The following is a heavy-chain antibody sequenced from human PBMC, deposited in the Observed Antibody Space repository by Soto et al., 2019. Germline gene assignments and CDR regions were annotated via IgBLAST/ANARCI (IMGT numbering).Heavy chain of an antibody. V-gene: IGHV4-34*01. D-gene: IGHD3-3*01. Sequence: SETLSLTCAVYGGSFSGYYWSWIRQPPGKGLEWIGEINHSGSTNYNPSLKSRVTISVDTSKNQFSLKLSSVTAADTAVYYCARGGNVLRFLEWFPNYYYGMDVWGQGTTVTVSS. CDR2: INHSGST. CDR3: ARGGNVLRFLEWFPNYYYGMDV. J-gene: IGHJ6*02. CDR1: GGSFSGYY.